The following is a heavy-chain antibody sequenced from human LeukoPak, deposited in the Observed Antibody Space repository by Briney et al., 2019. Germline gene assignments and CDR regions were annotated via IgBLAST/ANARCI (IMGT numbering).Heavy chain of an antibody. CDR1: GGSFSGYY. CDR2: INHSGST. J-gene: IGHJ6*02. Sequence: SETVSLTCAVYGGSFSGYYWSWIRQPPGKGLEWIGEINHSGSTNYNPSLKSRVTISVDTSKNQFSLKLSSVTAADTAVYYCARERILRFLEWGLDVWGQGTTVTVSS. CDR3: ARERILRFLEWGLDV. D-gene: IGHD3-3*01. V-gene: IGHV4-34*01.